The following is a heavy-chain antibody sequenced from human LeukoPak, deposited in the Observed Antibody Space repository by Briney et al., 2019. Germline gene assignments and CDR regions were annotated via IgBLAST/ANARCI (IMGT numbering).Heavy chain of an antibody. Sequence: GGSLRLSCAASGFAFGSHWMHWVRQAPGKGLVWVARIESDASNTRYADSVKGRFTISRDYANKTLYLQMNSLRAEDTAVYYCTRDGSGSRIPFDYWGQGTLVTVSS. V-gene: IGHV3-74*01. CDR2: IESDASNT. CDR1: GFAFGSHW. D-gene: IGHD1-26*01. J-gene: IGHJ4*02. CDR3: TRDGSGSRIPFDY.